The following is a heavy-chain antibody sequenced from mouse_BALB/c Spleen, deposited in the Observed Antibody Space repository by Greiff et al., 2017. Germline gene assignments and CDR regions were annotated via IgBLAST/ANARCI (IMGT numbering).Heavy chain of an antibody. CDR1: GFTFSSYA. CDR3: AGLPLYYYAMDY. J-gene: IGHJ4*01. V-gene: IGHV5-6-5*01. CDR2: ISSGGST. Sequence: EVQGVESGGGLVKPGGSLKLSCAASGFTFSSYAMSWVRQTPEKRLEWVASISSGGSTYYPDSVKGRFTISRDNARNILYLQMSSLRSEDTAMYYCAGLPLYYYAMDYWGQGTSVTVSS. D-gene: IGHD5-5*01.